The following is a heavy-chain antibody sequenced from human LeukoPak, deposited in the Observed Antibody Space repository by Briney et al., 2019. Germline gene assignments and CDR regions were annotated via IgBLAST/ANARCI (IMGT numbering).Heavy chain of an antibody. D-gene: IGHD3-10*01. CDR2: INHSGST. Sequence: SETLSLTCAVYGGSFSGYYWSWIRQPPGKGLEWIGEINHSGSTNYNPSLKSRVTISVDTSKNQFSLKLSSVTAADTAVYYCARLSRKRLYAPKNYGSGSSDYWGQGTLVTVSS. CDR1: GGSFSGYY. V-gene: IGHV4-34*01. J-gene: IGHJ4*02. CDR3: ARLSRKRLYAPKNYGSGSSDY.